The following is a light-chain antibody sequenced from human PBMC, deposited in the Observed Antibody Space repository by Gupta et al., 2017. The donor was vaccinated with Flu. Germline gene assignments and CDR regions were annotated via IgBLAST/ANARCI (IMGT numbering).Light chain of an antibody. CDR1: QSVRSTY. Sequence: DIVLTQSPGTLPLSPGERATLSCRASQSVRSTYLAWYQQQPGQAPRLLIYAASSRATGVPDRFSGSGSGTDFTLTISRLEPEDFAVYYCQQYDTAPRTFGQGTKVEIK. J-gene: IGKJ1*01. V-gene: IGKV3-20*01. CDR3: QQYDTAPRT. CDR2: AAS.